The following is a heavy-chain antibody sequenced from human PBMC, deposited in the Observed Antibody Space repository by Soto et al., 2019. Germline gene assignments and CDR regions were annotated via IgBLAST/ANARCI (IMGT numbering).Heavy chain of an antibody. J-gene: IGHJ6*02. V-gene: IGHV1-18*01. Sequence: GASVKVSCKASGYTFTSYGISWVRQAPGQGLEWMGWISAYNGNTNYAQKLQGRVTMTTDTFTSTAYMELRSLRSDDTAVYYCARVEYSGSYYGRYYYYGMDVWGQGTTVTVSS. D-gene: IGHD1-26*01. CDR2: ISAYNGNT. CDR1: GYTFTSYG. CDR3: ARVEYSGSYYGRYYYYGMDV.